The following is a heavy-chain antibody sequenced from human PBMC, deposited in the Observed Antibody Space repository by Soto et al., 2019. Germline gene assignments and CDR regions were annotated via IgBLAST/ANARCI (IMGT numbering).Heavy chain of an antibody. CDR2: IIPLSGTT. CDR1: GGTFSNHA. J-gene: IGHJ4*02. V-gene: IGHV1-69*13. D-gene: IGHD3-22*01. CDR3: ARGHDRSGFYLFDY. Sequence: SVQVSCKASGGTFSNHAVVLVRQAPGQGPEWMGGIIPLSGTTNYAQKFQGRVSITADEAMTTAYMELRSLIYEATAVYYCARGHDRSGFYLFDYWGQGTLVTVSS.